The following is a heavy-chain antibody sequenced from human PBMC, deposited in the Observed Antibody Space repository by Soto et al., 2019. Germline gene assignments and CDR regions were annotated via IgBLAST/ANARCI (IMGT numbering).Heavy chain of an antibody. CDR1: GDSVSSDTAA. V-gene: IGHV6-1*01. CDR2: TFYRSKWYY. D-gene: IGHD7-27*01. Sequence: SQTLSLTCVISGDSVSSDTAAWNWIRQSPSRGLEWLGRTFYRSKWYYDYAVSVKSRITIYPDTSKNQFSLQLNSVTPEDTAVYYCARDNLGRAPPFDFWGQGTLVTVSS. CDR3: ARDNLGRAPPFDF. J-gene: IGHJ4*02.